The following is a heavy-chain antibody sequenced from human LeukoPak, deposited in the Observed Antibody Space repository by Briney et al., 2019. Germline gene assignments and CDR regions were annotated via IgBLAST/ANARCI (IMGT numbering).Heavy chain of an antibody. CDR2: IYYSGST. Sequence: PSETLSLTCTVSGGSISSYYWSWIRQPPGKGLEWIGYIYYSGSTNYNPSLKSRVTISVDTSKNQFSLKLSSVTAADTAVYYCARHERGPAIAVAGTSYYYAMDVWGQGTTVTVSS. CDR3: ARHERGPAIAVAGTSYYYAMDV. J-gene: IGHJ6*02. CDR1: GGSISSYY. D-gene: IGHD6-19*01. V-gene: IGHV4-59*08.